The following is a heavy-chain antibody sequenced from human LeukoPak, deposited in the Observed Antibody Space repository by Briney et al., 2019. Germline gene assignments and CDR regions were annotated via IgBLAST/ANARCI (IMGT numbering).Heavy chain of an antibody. D-gene: IGHD3-22*01. CDR3: ARRGSGYYPYYFDY. V-gene: IGHV4-39*01. J-gene: IGHJ4*02. CDR2: IYYSGST. Sequence: SETLSLTCTVXGXXISSSSYYWGWIRQXXXXXXXXIGSIYYSGSTYYNPSLKSRVTISVDTSKNQFSLKLSSVTAADTAVYYCARRGSGYYPYYFDYWGQGTLVTVSS. CDR1: GXXISSSSYY.